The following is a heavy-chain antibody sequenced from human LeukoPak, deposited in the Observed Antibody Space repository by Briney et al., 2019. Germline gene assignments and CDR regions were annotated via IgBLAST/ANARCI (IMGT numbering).Heavy chain of an antibody. Sequence: GGSLRLSCAASGFTFSSYAMSWVRQAPGKGLEWVSAISGSGGSTYYADSVKGRFTISRDNSKNTLYLQMNSLRAEDTAVYYCAREAGGYSYGDYYYYMDVWGKGTTVTVSS. CDR3: AREAGGYSYGDYYYYMDV. CDR2: ISGSGGST. D-gene: IGHD5-18*01. CDR1: GFTFSSYA. V-gene: IGHV3-23*01. J-gene: IGHJ6*03.